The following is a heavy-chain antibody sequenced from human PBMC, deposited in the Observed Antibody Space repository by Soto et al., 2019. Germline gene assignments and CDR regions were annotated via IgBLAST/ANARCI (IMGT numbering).Heavy chain of an antibody. CDR1: GFTFRDSW. CDR2: IKPDESEK. CDR3: VRGGSNYAS. D-gene: IGHD4-4*01. V-gene: IGHV3-7*01. J-gene: IGHJ5*02. Sequence: EVQLVEAGGGLVQPGGSLRLSCTASGFTFRDSWMTWVRQAPGKGLGWVARIKPDESEKKYADSVKGRFSISRDNAKNSMYLQMDSLRGEDTAVYYCVRGGSNYASWGQGTLVTVSS.